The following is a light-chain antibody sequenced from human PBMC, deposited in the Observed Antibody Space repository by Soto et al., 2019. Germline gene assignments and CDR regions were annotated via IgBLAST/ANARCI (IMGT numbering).Light chain of an antibody. V-gene: IGKV3-20*01. J-gene: IGKJ3*01. CDR1: ESLSSAY. CDR2: GAS. Sequence: EIVLTQSPGTLSLSPGERATLSCRASESLSSAYLAWYQQKPGQAPRLLIYGASTRATGIPARVSGSGSGTEFTLTISSLQSEDFAVYICQRYGRSPETFGPGTKVDIK. CDR3: QRYGRSPET.